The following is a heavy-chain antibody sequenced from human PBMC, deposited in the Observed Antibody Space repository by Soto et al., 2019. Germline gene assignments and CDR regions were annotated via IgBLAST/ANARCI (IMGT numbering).Heavy chain of an antibody. CDR2: INSDGSSI. J-gene: IGHJ6*02. D-gene: IGHD5-18*01. CDR3: AREVSHGYVLRGMEV. CDR1: KFTITSYW. V-gene: IGHV3-74*01. Sequence: EVQLVESGGGLVQPGGSVRLSCAASKFTITSYWMHWVRQAPGKGLVWVSRINSDGSSISYADAVKGRFTISRDNAXITLYLQMIGLRVEDTAVYYCAREVSHGYVLRGMEVWGQGTTVTVFS.